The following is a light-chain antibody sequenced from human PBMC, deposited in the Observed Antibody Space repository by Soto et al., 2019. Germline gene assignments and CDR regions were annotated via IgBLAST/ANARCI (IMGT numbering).Light chain of an antibody. J-gene: IGLJ2*01. CDR1: SSNIWAGYD. CDR3: QSYDSSLSVI. CDR2: GNS. Sequence: QSALTQPPSVSGAPGQRVTISCTGSSSNIWAGYDVHWYQQLPGTAPKHLIYGNSNRPSGVPDRFSGSKSGTSASLAITGFQAEDEADYYCQSYDSSLSVIFGGATKLTVL. V-gene: IGLV1-40*01.